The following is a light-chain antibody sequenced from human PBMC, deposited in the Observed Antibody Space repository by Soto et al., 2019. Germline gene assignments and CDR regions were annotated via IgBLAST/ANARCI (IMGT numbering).Light chain of an antibody. CDR2: GNS. J-gene: IGLJ1*01. V-gene: IGLV1-40*01. Sequence: QSVLTQPPSVSGAPGQRVTISCTGSSSNIGAGYDVHWYQQLRGTAPKLLIYGNSNRPSGVPDRFSGSKSGTSASLAITGLQAEDEADNYCQTYDSSLSGYVFGTGTKVTVL. CDR1: SSNIGAGYD. CDR3: QTYDSSLSGYV.